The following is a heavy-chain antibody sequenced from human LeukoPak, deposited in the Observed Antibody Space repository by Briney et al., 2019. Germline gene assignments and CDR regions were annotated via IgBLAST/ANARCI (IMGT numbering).Heavy chain of an antibody. J-gene: IGHJ4*02. CDR1: GYTFTSYY. Sequence: ASVKVSCKASGYTFTSYYMHWVRQAPGQGLEWMGIINPSGGSTSYAQKFQGRVTITADESTSTAYMELSSLRSEDTAVYYCARVRYCNSTSCYWVFDYWGQGTLVTVSS. D-gene: IGHD2-2*01. CDR3: ARVRYCNSTSCYWVFDY. CDR2: INPSGGST. V-gene: IGHV1-46*01.